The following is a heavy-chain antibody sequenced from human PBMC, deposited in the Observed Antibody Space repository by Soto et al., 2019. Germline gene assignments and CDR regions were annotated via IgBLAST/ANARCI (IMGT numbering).Heavy chain of an antibody. CDR3: AKVGAYGDYVGAFDI. Sequence: GGSLRLSCAASAFIFRDYAMSWVRQAPGKGLEWVSSISGSGGSINYGDSVKGRFTISRDNSKSTLYLHMRILRAEDTALYFCAKVGAYGDYVGAFDIWGQGTMVTVSS. V-gene: IGHV3-23*01. CDR2: ISGSGGSI. CDR1: AFIFRDYA. D-gene: IGHD4-17*01. J-gene: IGHJ3*02.